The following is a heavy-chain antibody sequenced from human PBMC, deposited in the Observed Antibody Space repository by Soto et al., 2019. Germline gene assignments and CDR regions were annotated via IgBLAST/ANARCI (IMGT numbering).Heavy chain of an antibody. V-gene: IGHV4-39*01. CDR3: GRLEGLATISYYFDY. Sequence: PSETLSLTCPVSGGSVSSSNYYWGWVRQPPGKGLEWIGSVYYSGSTYYNPSLESRVTISVDKSKNQFSLKLMSLSAADTAVYYCGRLEGLATISYYFDYWGQGALVTVSS. D-gene: IGHD3-9*01. J-gene: IGHJ4*02. CDR2: VYYSGST. CDR1: GGSVSSSNYY.